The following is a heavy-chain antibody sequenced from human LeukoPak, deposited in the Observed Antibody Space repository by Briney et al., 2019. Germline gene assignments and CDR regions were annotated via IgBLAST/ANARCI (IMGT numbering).Heavy chain of an antibody. CDR2: IYYSGST. Sequence: SQTLSLTCTVSGVSISSVGYYWSWIRQPPGKALEWIGYIYYSGSTNYNPSLKSRDTISVDTSKKQFSLKLSSVTAADTAVYYCARRRAFDIWGQGTMVTVSS. CDR3: ARRRAFDI. V-gene: IGHV4-61*08. J-gene: IGHJ3*02. CDR1: GVSISSVGYY.